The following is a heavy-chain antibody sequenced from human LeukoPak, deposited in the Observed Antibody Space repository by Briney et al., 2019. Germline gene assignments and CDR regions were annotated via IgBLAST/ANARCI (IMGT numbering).Heavy chain of an antibody. J-gene: IGHJ2*01. CDR1: GFTFSNYN. V-gene: IGHV3-48*02. Sequence: GGSLRLSCAASGFTFSNYNMNWVRQAPGKGLEWVSFISSSGGTIYYADSVKGRFTISGDNAKNSLYLQMNSLRDEDTALYYCATTVTPYWYFDLWGRGTLVTVSS. CDR2: ISSSGGTI. D-gene: IGHD4-17*01. CDR3: ATTVTPYWYFDL.